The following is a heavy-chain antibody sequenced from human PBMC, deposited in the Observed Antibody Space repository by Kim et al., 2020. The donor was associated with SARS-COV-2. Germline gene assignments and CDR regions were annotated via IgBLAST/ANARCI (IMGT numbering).Heavy chain of an antibody. J-gene: IGHJ3*02. V-gene: IGHV3-48*04. CDR3: ARDNWSSSGSYYFAFDI. D-gene: IGHD1-26*01. CDR2: ISSSSSTI. Sequence: GGSLRLSCAASGFTFSSYSMNWVRQAPGKGLEWVSYISSSSSTIYYADSVKGRFTISRDNAKNSLYLQMNSLRAEDTAVYYCARDNWSSSGSYYFAFDIWGQGTMVTVSS. CDR1: GFTFSSYS.